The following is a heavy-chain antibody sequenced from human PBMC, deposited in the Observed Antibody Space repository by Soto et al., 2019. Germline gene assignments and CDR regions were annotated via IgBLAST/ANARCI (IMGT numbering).Heavy chain of an antibody. V-gene: IGHV3-9*01. CDR3: ANLPLYVSGVDF. D-gene: IGHD3-10*01. Sequence: DAQLVESGVGLVQPGRSLRLSCVASGFTFDDSAIHWVRQAPGKGLGWVSGISWNGAATGYADSLKGRFPISKDKATNALYLQMSSPRTEYTAIYYWANLPLYVSGVDFRGEGTLVTVSS. CDR2: ISWNGAAT. CDR1: GFTFDDSA. J-gene: IGHJ4*02.